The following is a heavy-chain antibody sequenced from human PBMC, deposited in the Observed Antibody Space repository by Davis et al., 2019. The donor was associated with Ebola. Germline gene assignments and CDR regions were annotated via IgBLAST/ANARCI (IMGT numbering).Heavy chain of an antibody. CDR2: INPNSGGT. Sequence: AASVKVSCKASGGTFSSYAISWVRQAPGQGLEWMGWINPNSGGTNYAQKFQGWVTMTRDTSISTAYMELSRLRSDDTAVYYCARGRDYDFWSGLDYWGQGTLVTVSS. CDR1: GGTFSSYA. CDR3: ARGRDYDFWSGLDY. V-gene: IGHV1-2*04. J-gene: IGHJ4*02. D-gene: IGHD3-3*01.